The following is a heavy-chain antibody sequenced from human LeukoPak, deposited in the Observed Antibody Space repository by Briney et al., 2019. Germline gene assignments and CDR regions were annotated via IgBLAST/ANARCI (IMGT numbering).Heavy chain of an antibody. CDR2: INQDGSEK. V-gene: IGHV3-7*01. CDR3: GLYSSSQTAMDV. D-gene: IGHD2-2*01. Sequence: GGSLRLSCAASGFSFGSYAMSWVRQAPGKGLEWVANINQDGSEKYYVDSVKGRFTTSRDNAKNSLYMQMNGLRAEDTAVYYCGLYSSSQTAMDVWGQGTAVTVSS. CDR1: GFSFGSYA. J-gene: IGHJ6*02.